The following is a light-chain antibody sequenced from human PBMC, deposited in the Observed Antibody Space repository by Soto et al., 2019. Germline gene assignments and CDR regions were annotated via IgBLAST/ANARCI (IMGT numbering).Light chain of an antibody. J-gene: IGKJ3*01. CDR3: QQYGSSPPVT. V-gene: IGKV3-20*01. CDR2: GAS. Sequence: EIVLTQSPGILSLSPGERAILSCRASQTVSSNSLAWYQQKPGQAPRLLIYGASSRATGIPERFSGSGSGTDFTLSISRLEPEDFAVYYCQQYGSSPPVTFGPGTKVDLK. CDR1: QTVSSNS.